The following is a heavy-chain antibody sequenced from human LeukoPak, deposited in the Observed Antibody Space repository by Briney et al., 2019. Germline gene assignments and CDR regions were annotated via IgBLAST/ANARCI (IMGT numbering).Heavy chain of an antibody. Sequence: PGGSLRLSCAASGFSFSSYSMNWVRQAPGKGLEWVSYISSSGDTTSYADSVKGRFTISRDNAKSSLYLQMNSLRAEDTAVYYCARDEDHGDYCDYWGQGTLVTVSS. D-gene: IGHD4-17*01. CDR1: GFSFSSYS. CDR3: ARDEDHGDYCDY. V-gene: IGHV3-48*04. J-gene: IGHJ4*02. CDR2: ISSSGDTT.